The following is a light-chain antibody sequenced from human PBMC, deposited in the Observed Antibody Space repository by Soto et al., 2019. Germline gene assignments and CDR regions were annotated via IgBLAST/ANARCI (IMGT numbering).Light chain of an antibody. CDR3: QQYFGSPPYT. V-gene: IGKV4-1*01. CDR1: QSLLYSSNNKNY. Sequence: DIVMTQSPDSLAVSLGERATINRKSSQSLLYSSNNKNYLAWYQQKPGQPPKLLIYWASARDTGVPDRFSGSGSGTDFTLTISSLQAEDVAVYYCQQYFGSPPYTFGQGTKLEIK. J-gene: IGKJ2*01. CDR2: WAS.